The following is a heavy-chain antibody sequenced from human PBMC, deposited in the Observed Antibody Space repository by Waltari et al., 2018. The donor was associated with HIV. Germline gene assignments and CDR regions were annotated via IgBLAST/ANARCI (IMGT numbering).Heavy chain of an antibody. CDR2: ISSSSSYI. Sequence: EVQLVESGGGLVKPGGSLRLSCAASGFTFSSYSMNWVRQAPGKGLEWVSSISSSSSYIYYADSVKGRFTISRDNAKNSLYLQMNSLRAEDTAVYYCARSYMTVAREAFDIWGQGTMVTVSS. CDR3: ARSYMTVAREAFDI. D-gene: IGHD3-22*01. V-gene: IGHV3-21*01. CDR1: GFTFSSYS. J-gene: IGHJ3*02.